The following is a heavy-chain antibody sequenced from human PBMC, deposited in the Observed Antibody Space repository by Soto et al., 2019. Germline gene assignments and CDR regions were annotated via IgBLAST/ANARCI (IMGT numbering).Heavy chain of an antibody. Sequence: QVQLVESGRGVVQPGRSLRLSCAASGFTFSSYSMQWVRQAPGKGREWVAVISYDGSNKYYADSVKGRFTISRDNSKNTLYLQMNSLRAEDTAVYYCARVREWELLGALGYWGQGTLVTVSS. D-gene: IGHD1-26*01. J-gene: IGHJ4*02. V-gene: IGHV3-30-3*01. CDR1: GFTFSSYS. CDR3: ARVREWELLGALGY. CDR2: ISYDGSNK.